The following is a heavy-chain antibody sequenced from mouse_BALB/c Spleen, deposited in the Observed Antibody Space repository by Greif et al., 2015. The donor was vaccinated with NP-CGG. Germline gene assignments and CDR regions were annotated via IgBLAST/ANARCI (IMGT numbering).Heavy chain of an antibody. J-gene: IGHJ2*01. CDR3: TRWRTTVVGFDY. CDR2: IYPGNSDT. Sequence: VQLQQSGTVLARPGASVKMSCKASGYTFTSYWMHWVKQRPGQGLEWIGAIYPGNSDTSYNQKFKGKAKLTAVTSTSTAYMELSSLTNEDSAVYYCTRWRTTVVGFDYWGQGATLTASS. V-gene: IGHV1-5*01. CDR1: GYTFTSYW. D-gene: IGHD1-1*01.